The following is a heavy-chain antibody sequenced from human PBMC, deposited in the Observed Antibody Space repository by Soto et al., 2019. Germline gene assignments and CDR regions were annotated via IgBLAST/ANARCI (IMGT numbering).Heavy chain of an antibody. CDR3: VRSGDNYNLLDY. J-gene: IGHJ4*02. D-gene: IGHD1-1*01. CDR2: SSNSGSFT. Sequence: SGGSLRLSCVASGFTFSDHYMSWIRQAPGKGLEWIGYSSNSGSFTRYADSVKGRFSISRDNAKNSLYLQINSLRGDDTAIYYCVRSGDNYNLLDYWGQGTPVTVSS. CDR1: GFTFSDHY. V-gene: IGHV3-11*06.